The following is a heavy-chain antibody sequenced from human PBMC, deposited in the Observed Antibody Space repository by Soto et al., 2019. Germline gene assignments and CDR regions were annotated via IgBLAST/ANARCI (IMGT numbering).Heavy chain of an antibody. CDR1: GDSISGGASF. V-gene: IGHV4-31*03. J-gene: IGHJ5*02. D-gene: IGHD2-2*01. CDR2: VYYSGSS. CDR3: AKLSCTSSTSYFPDWFDP. Sequence: SETLSLTCTVSGDSISGGASFWSWIRQPPGKGLEWIANVYYSGSSYYNPSLKSRLTISVDTTKNQFSLQLKSMTAADTAVYYCAKLSCTSSTSYFPDWFDPWGQGTLVTVSS.